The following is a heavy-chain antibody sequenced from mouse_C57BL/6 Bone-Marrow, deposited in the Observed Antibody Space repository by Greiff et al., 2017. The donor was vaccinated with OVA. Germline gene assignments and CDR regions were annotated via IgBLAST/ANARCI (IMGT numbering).Heavy chain of an antibody. CDR3: ARDGSGGFYYAMDY. Sequence: VQLQQPGAELVKPGASVKVSCQASGYTFTSYWLPWLKQRPGQGLEWIGTIHPSDSDTNYHQKFKGTATLTVDKSSSTAYMPLSSLTSEDSAVYDCARDGSGGFYYAMDYWGQGTSVTVSS. J-gene: IGHJ4*01. CDR2: IHPSDSDT. CDR1: GYTFTSYW. V-gene: IGHV1-74*01. D-gene: IGHD3-1*01.